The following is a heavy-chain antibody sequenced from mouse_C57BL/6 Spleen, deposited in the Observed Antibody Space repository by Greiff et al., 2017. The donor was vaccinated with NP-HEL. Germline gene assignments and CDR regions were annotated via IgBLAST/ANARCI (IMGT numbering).Heavy chain of an antibody. V-gene: IGHV2-5*01. J-gene: IGHJ4*01. CDR1: GFSLTSYG. Sequence: VKLQESGPGLVQPSQSLSITCTVSGFSLTSYGVHWVRQSPGKGLEWLGVIWRGGSTDYNAAFMSRLSITKDNSKSQVFFKMNSLQADDTAIYYCAKNGITTVVATKDYAMDYWGQGTSVTVSS. CDR3: AKNGITTVVATKDYAMDY. D-gene: IGHD1-1*01. CDR2: IWRGGST.